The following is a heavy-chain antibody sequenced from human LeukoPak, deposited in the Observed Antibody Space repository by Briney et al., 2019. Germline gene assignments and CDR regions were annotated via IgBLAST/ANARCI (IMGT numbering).Heavy chain of an antibody. CDR1: GGSISSGDYY. D-gene: IGHD3-22*01. CDR2: IYYSGST. Sequence: PSETLSLTCTVSGGSISSGDYYWSWIRQPPGKGLEWIGYIYYSGSTYYNPSLKSRVTISVDTSKNQFSLKLSSVTAADTAVYYCARSWEYYDSSGYQGDSGFVYWGQGTLVTVSS. V-gene: IGHV4-30-4*08. CDR3: ARSWEYYDSSGYQGDSGFVY. J-gene: IGHJ4*02.